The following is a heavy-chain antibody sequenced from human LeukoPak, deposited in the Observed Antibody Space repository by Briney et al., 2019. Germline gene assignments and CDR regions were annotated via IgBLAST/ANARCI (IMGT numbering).Heavy chain of an antibody. V-gene: IGHV3-48*01. D-gene: IGHD5-18*01. CDR1: GFSFNNYI. Sequence: GGSLRRSCAASGFSFNNYIMNWVRQAPGKGLEWVSYISSSSVTIYYADSVKGRFTISRDNAKNSLFLQMDSLRAEDTAVYYCTTDPQLLFDYWGQGTLVTVSS. J-gene: IGHJ4*02. CDR3: TTDPQLLFDY. CDR2: ISSSSVTI.